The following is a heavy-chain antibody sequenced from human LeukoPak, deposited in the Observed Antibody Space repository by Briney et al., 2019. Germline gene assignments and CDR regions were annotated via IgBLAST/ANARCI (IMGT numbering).Heavy chain of an antibody. Sequence: QPGGSLRLSCAASGFTFSSYAMNWVRQAPGKGLEYVSSISYNGGSTYYANSVKGRSTISRDNSKNTLYLQMGSLRAEDMAVYYCARLAGGSYSDYWGQGTLVTVSS. D-gene: IGHD1-26*01. J-gene: IGHJ4*02. V-gene: IGHV3-64*01. CDR2: ISYNGGST. CDR3: ARLAGGSYSDY. CDR1: GFTFSSYA.